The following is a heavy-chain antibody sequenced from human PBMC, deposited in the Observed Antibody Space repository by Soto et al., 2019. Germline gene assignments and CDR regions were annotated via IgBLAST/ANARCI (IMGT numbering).Heavy chain of an antibody. D-gene: IGHD6-19*01. CDR3: ARDGPYSSTDY. CDR2: ISSSSTS. V-gene: IGHV3-11*04. Sequence: PGGSLRLSCAASGFTFSDYYMSWIRQAPGKGLEWISYISSSSTSYYADSVKGRFTISRDNAKNSLYLQMNSLRAEDTAVYYCARDGPYSSTDYWGQGTLVTVSS. J-gene: IGHJ4*02. CDR1: GFTFSDYY.